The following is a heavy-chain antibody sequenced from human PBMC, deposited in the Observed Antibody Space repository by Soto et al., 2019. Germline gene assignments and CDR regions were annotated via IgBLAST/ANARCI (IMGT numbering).Heavy chain of an antibody. V-gene: IGHV3-23*01. D-gene: IGHD5-12*01. CDR1: GFTFSSYA. CDR2: ISGSGGST. Sequence: GGSLRLSCAASGFTFSSYAMSWVRQAPGKGLEWVSAISGSGGSTYYADSVKGRFTISRDNSKNTLYLQMNSLRAEDTAVYYCAKDKDRWLRNSYYFDYWGQGTLVTVSS. J-gene: IGHJ4*02. CDR3: AKDKDRWLRNSYYFDY.